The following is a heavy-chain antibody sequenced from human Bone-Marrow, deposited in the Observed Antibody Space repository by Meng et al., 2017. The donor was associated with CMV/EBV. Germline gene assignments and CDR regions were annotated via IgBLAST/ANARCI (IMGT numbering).Heavy chain of an antibody. Sequence: GSLRLSCTVSGGSVSSGSYYWSWIRQPPGKGLEWIGYIYYSGSTNYNPSLKSRVTISVDTSKNQFSLKLSSVTAADTAVYYCARGGGGSGWSKIVDYWGQGTLVTVSS. J-gene: IGHJ4*02. CDR1: GGSVSSGSYY. D-gene: IGHD6-19*01. CDR3: ARGGGGSGWSKIVDY. V-gene: IGHV4-61*01. CDR2: IYYSGST.